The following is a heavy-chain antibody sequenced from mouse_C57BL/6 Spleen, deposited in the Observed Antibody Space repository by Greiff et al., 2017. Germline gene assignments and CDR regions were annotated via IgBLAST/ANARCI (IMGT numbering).Heavy chain of an antibody. Sequence: EVQLQQSGPELVKPGASVKIPCKASGYTFTDYNMDWVKQSPGKSLEWIGDINPNNGGTIYNQKFKGKATLTADKSSSTAYLELRSLTSEGTAFDDCARGYHFDGSNYGMDYWGQGTSVTVSS. D-gene: IGHD1-1*01. CDR1: GYTFTDYN. CDR2: INPNNGGT. V-gene: IGHV1-18*01. J-gene: IGHJ4*01. CDR3: ARGYHFDGSNYGMDY.